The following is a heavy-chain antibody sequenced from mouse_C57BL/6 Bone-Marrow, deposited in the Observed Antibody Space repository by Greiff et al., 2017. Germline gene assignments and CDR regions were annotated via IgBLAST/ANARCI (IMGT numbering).Heavy chain of an antibody. Sequence: VQLQQPGAELVRPGSSVKLSCKASGYTFTSYWMDWVKQRPGQGLEWIGNIYPSDSETHYNQKFKGKATLTVDKSSSTAYMQLSSLTSEDSAVYYCARRLRLDFDYWGQGTTLTVSS. D-gene: IGHD2-4*01. CDR3: ARRLRLDFDY. CDR1: GYTFTSYW. J-gene: IGHJ2*01. CDR2: IYPSDSET. V-gene: IGHV1-61*01.